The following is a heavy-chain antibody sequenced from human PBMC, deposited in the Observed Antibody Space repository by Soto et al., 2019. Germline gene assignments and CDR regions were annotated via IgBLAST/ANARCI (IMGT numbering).Heavy chain of an antibody. J-gene: IGHJ3*02. Sequence: GGSLRLSCAASGFTFSSYSMNWVRQAPGKGLEWVSYISSSSSTIYYADSVKGRFTISRDNAKNSLYLQMNSLRAEDTAVYYCARAILSMVYEGDAFDIWGQGTMVTVSS. CDR3: ARAILSMVYEGDAFDI. D-gene: IGHD2-8*01. V-gene: IGHV3-48*01. CDR2: ISSSSSTI. CDR1: GFTFSSYS.